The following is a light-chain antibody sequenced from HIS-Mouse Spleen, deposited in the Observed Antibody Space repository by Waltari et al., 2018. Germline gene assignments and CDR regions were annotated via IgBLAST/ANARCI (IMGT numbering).Light chain of an antibody. CDR2: EVS. J-gene: IGLJ1*01. CDR3: SSYTSSSTV. V-gene: IGLV2-18*02. CDR1: SSDVGSYNR. Sequence: QSALTQPPSVSGSPGQSVTISCTGTSSDVGSYNRVSWYQQPPGTAPKLMLYEVSNRPSVVPDLFSGSKSGNPASLTISGLQAEDEADYYCSSYTSSSTVFGTGTKVTVL.